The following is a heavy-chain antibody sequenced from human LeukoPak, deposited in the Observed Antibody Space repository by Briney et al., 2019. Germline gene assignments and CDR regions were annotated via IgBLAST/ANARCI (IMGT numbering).Heavy chain of an antibody. D-gene: IGHD1-26*01. Sequence: GGSLRLSCAASGFTFSSYEMNWVRQAPGKGLEWVSYISSSGSARNYADSVKGRFTISRDNSKSSLYLEMNSLRAEDTSVYYCVTLVIPTPHWGQGTLVTVSS. V-gene: IGHV3-48*03. CDR2: ISSSGSAR. CDR3: VTLVIPTPH. J-gene: IGHJ1*01. CDR1: GFTFSSYE.